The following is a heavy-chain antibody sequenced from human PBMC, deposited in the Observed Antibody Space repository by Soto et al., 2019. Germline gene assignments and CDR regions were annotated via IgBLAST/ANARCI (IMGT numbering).Heavy chain of an antibody. V-gene: IGHV4-34*01. Sequence: SETLSLTCAVYGGSFSGYYWSWIRQPPGKGLEWIGEINHSGSTNYNPSLKSRVTISVDTSKNQFSLKLSSVTAADTAVYYCARGQIYFLDCSGGSCYANWFDPWGQGTLVTVSS. CDR1: GGSFSGYY. CDR2: INHSGST. D-gene: IGHD2-15*01. CDR3: ARGQIYFLDCSGGSCYANWFDP. J-gene: IGHJ5*02.